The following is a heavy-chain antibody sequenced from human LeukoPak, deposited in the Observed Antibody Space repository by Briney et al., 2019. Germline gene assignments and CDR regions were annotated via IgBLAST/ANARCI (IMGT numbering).Heavy chain of an antibody. CDR1: GFTFRSHG. V-gene: IGHV3-33*06. D-gene: IGHD3-16*02. Sequence: GGSLRLSCAASGFTFRSHGMHWVRQAPGKGLEWVATIWYDGGNKFYADAVKGRFTISRDNSKNTLYLQMSSLRVEDTAVYYCAKDTSGYTDAFDIWGQGTMVTVSS. J-gene: IGHJ3*02. CDR2: IWYDGGNK. CDR3: AKDTSGYTDAFDI.